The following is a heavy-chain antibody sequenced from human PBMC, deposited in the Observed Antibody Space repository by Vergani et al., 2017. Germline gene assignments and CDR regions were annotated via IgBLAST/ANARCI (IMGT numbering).Heavy chain of an antibody. CDR3: ARVGSTTTVVTPGGNYYYYGMDV. J-gene: IGHJ6*02. V-gene: IGHV4-4*03. Sequence: QVQLQESGPGLVKPPWTLSLTFAVSGDSISSNNCWTWVRQPPGKGLEWIGEICHTEDTKYSPSLKSRVTVSVDTSKNQFSLKLSSVTAADTAVYYCARVGSTTTVVTPGGNYYYYGMDVWGQXP. CDR2: ICHTEDT. D-gene: IGHD4-23*01. CDR1: GDSISSNNC.